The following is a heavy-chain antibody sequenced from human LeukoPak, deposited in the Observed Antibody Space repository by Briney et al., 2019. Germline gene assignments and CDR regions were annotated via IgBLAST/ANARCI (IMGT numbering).Heavy chain of an antibody. CDR3: VREGEGPLSKDFDY. Sequence: ASMKVSCKSSGFTFTDHYIHWVRQGPGQGLEWMGYIGPHSTFTSSPQEFQGRVTMTRDASMSTAYMELTRLTSDDTAVYYCVREGEGPLSKDFDYWGQGTLVTVSS. D-gene: IGHD2/OR15-2a*01. CDR2: IGPHSTFT. V-gene: IGHV1-2*02. CDR1: GFTFTDHY. J-gene: IGHJ4*02.